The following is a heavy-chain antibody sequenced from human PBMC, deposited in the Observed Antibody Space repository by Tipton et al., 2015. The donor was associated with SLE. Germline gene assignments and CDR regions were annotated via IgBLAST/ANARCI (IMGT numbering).Heavy chain of an antibody. J-gene: IGHJ6*02. Sequence: SLRLSCAASGFTVTNNYMNWVRQAPGKGLEWVSIIYSGDSTVYADSVRGRFTISRDNSKNTLFLQMRSLRVEDTAVYYCARDLRAENPRDYFFAMDVWGHGTTVTVSS. CDR1: GFTVTNNY. CDR2: IYSGDST. D-gene: IGHD6-19*01. CDR3: ARDLRAENPRDYFFAMDV. V-gene: IGHV3-66*01.